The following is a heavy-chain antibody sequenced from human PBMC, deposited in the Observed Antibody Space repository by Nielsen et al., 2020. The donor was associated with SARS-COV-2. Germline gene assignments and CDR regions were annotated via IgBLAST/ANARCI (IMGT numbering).Heavy chain of an antibody. CDR3: VVMYGDSSRRNWFDP. J-gene: IGHJ5*02. D-gene: IGHD4-17*01. Sequence: GESLKISCAASGFTFSSYDMHWVRQATGKGLEWVSAIGTAGDTYYPGSVKGRFTISRDNAKDSLYLQMDSLRAEDTAVYYCVVMYGDSSRRNWFDPWGQGTLVTVSS. CDR1: GFTFSSYD. V-gene: IGHV3-13*04. CDR2: IGTAGDT.